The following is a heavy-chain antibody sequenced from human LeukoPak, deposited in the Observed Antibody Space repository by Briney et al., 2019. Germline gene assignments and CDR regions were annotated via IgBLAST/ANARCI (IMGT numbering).Heavy chain of an antibody. D-gene: IGHD6-13*01. CDR2: ISAYNGNT. V-gene: IGHV1-18*01. CDR1: GGTFSNYA. J-gene: IGHJ4*02. CDR3: ARDLRRGSSSWYVSGGDY. Sequence: ASVKVSCKASGGTFSNYAISWVRQAPGQGLEWMGWISAYNGNTNYAQKLQGRVTMTTDTSTSTAYMELRSLRSDDTAVYYCARDLRRGSSSWYVSGGDYWGQGTLVTVSS.